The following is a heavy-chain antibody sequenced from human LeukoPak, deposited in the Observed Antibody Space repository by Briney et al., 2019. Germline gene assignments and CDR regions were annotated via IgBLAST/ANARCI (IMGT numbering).Heavy chain of an antibody. D-gene: IGHD5-24*01. J-gene: IGHJ4*02. CDR1: GYTFTGYY. CDR3: ARDQGEMATIPDY. V-gene: IGHV1-2*02. CDR2: INPNSGGT. Sequence: ASVKVSCKASGYTFTGYYMHWVRQAPGQELEWMGWINPNSGGTNYAQKFQGRVTMTRDTSIATAYMELSRLRSDDTAVYYCARDQGEMATIPDYWGQGTLVTVFS.